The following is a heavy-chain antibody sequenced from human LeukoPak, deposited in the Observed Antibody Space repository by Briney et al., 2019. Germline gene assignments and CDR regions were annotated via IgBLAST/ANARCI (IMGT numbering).Heavy chain of an antibody. CDR2: IYWDDDK. V-gene: IGHV2-5*02. Sequence: SGPTLVKPTQTLTLTCTFSGFSLSTSGVGVGWIRQPPGKALEWLALIYWDDDKRYSPSLKSRLTITKDTSKNQVVLTMTNMDPVDTATYYCAHRRVAVAGTLFDYWGQGTLVTVSS. CDR1: GFSLSTSGVG. J-gene: IGHJ4*02. D-gene: IGHD6-19*01. CDR3: AHRRVAVAGTLFDY.